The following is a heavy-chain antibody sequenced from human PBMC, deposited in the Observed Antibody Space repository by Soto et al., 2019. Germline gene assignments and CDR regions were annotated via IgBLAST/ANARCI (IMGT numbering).Heavy chain of an antibody. Sequence: SETLSLTCAVSGVSISSGGYSWSWIRQPPGKGLEWIGYIYNGGTTYYNPSLKSRVTISVDTSKDHFSLKLTSVTAADTAVYYCARDKITGLFDYWGQGTLVTVSS. J-gene: IGHJ4*02. CDR1: GVSISSGGYS. V-gene: IGHV4-30-2*01. CDR2: IYNGGTT. CDR3: ARDKITGLFDY. D-gene: IGHD2-8*02.